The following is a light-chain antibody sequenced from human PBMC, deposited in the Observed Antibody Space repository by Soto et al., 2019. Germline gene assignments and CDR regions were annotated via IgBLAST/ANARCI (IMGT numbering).Light chain of an antibody. CDR3: MQGTHRPIT. CDR2: KVF. CDR1: QSVLYDFNNKNY. J-gene: IGKJ4*01. V-gene: IGKV2-30*01. Sequence: VMTQSPEFLGVSLGERATINCQSNQSVLYDFNNKNYLNWFHQKPGQSPRRLIYKVFNRDSGVPDRFSGSGSGTDFTLKISRVEAEDVGIYYCMQGTHRPITFGGGTKVDIK.